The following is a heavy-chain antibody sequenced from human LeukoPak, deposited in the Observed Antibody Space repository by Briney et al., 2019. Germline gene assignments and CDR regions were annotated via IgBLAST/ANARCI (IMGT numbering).Heavy chain of an antibody. Sequence: PSETLSLTCTVSGGSISSGDYYWSWIRQPPGKGLEWIGYIYYSGSTYYNPSLKSRVTISVDTSKNQFSLKLSSVTAADTAVYYCAREGYSSSWSRDWFDPWGQGTLVTVSS. V-gene: IGHV4-30-4*08. CDR3: AREGYSSSWSRDWFDP. J-gene: IGHJ5*02. D-gene: IGHD6-13*01. CDR2: IYYSGST. CDR1: GGSISSGDYY.